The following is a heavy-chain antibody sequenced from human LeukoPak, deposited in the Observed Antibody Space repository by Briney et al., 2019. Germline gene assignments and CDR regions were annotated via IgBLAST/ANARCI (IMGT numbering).Heavy chain of an antibody. CDR3: AGDPPGGSYYTVFDL. CDR2: VYVSGKT. J-gene: IGHJ4*02. D-gene: IGHD1-26*01. V-gene: IGHV4-4*07. CDR1: GGSITHYY. Sequence: SETLSLTCTVFGGSITHYYWGWIRQSAGRGLEWIRRVYVSGKTNSNPSLKSRVTLSLETSKNQFSLRLSSVTAADTAVYYCAGDPPGGSYYTVFDLWGRGTLVVVSS.